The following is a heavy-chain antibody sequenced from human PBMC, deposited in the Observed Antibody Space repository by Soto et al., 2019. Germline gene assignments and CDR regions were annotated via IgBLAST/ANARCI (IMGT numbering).Heavy chain of an antibody. CDR3: ARDLVNTKVAIRGYAIDI. CDR1: GFAFGAYS. D-gene: IGHD4-17*01. V-gene: IGHV3-48*02. J-gene: IGHJ3*02. CDR2: ISSGGGVM. Sequence: EVQLVESGGGLLQPGESLRLSCEASGFAFGAYSMNWVRQAPGKGLEWVSYISSGGGVMDYFDSVKGRFTISRDNAKNSLYLQMNSLRDEDTAVYFCARDLVNTKVAIRGYAIDIWGQGTMVIVSS.